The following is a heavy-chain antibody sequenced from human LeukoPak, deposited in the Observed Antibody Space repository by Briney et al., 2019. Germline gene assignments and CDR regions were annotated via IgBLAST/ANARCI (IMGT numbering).Heavy chain of an antibody. V-gene: IGHV7-4-1*02. J-gene: IGHJ4*02. CDR1: GYTFTSYA. Sequence: GASVKVSCKASGYTFTSYAMNWVRQAPGQGLEWMGWFNTNTGNPTYAQGFTGRFVFSLDTSVSTAYLQISSLKAEDTAVYYCARWDYDSSGYALYYFDYWGQGTLVTVSS. CDR2: FNTNTGNP. D-gene: IGHD3-22*01. CDR3: ARWDYDSSGYALYYFDY.